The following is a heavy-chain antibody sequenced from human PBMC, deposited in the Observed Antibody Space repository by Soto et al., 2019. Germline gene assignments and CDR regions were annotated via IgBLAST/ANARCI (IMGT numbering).Heavy chain of an antibody. V-gene: IGHV4-39*01. CDR2: INSGGST. CDR3: ADMRGQWLRRD. D-gene: IGHD3-22*01. J-gene: IGHJ4*02. Sequence: SESMSPTSPLVRRSIRSSYSYCGRIREAPGEGLEWIGNINSGGSTYYYPSLRNRVTISVDTSKNHFSLRLSSVTAADTAVYYCADMRGQWLRRDWGQGILVTVS. CDR1: RRSIRSSYSY.